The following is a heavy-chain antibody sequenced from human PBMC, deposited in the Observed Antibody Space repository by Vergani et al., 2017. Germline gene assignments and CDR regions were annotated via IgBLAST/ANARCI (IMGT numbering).Heavy chain of an antibody. D-gene: IGHD3-22*01. CDR1: GFTFSNAW. Sequence: EVQLVESGGGLVKPGGSLRLSCAASGFTFSNAWMSWVRQAPGKGLEWVGRIKSKTDGGTTDYAAPVKGRFTISRDNSKNTLYLQMNSLRAEDTAVYYCAKVKGITMIVVVSSFDYWGQGTLVTVSS. J-gene: IGHJ4*02. V-gene: IGHV3-15*01. CDR2: IKSKTDGGTT. CDR3: AKVKGITMIVVVSSFDY.